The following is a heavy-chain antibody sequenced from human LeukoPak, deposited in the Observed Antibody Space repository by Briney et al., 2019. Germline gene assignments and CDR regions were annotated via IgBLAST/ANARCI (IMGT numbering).Heavy chain of an antibody. CDR1: GGSISSTSYH. J-gene: IGHJ5*02. CDR3: ARYASGSYYWFDP. D-gene: IGHD3-10*01. V-gene: IGHV4-39*01. Sequence: SETLSLTCTVSGGSISSTSYHWAWIRQPPGKGLEWIATVYYTGSAYYNPSLKSRVTISVDTSKSQFSLKLSSVTIADTALYYCARYASGSYYWFDPWGQGTLVTVSS. CDR2: VYYTGSA.